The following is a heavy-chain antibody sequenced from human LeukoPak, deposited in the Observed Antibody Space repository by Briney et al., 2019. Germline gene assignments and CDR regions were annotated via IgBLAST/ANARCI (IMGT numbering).Heavy chain of an antibody. CDR1: GYTFTSYG. CDR2: ISAYNGNT. Sequence: ASVKVSCKASGYTFTSYGISWVRQAPGQGLEWMGWISAYNGNTNYAQKLQGRVTMTTDTFTSTAYMDMRSLRSDDTAVYYSARDWLIVGATRDYWGQGTLVTVSS. J-gene: IGHJ4*02. D-gene: IGHD1-26*01. CDR3: ARDWLIVGATRDY. V-gene: IGHV1-18*01.